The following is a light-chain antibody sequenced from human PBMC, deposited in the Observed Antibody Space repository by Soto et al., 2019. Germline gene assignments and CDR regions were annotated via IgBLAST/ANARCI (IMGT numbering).Light chain of an antibody. CDR1: QSVSSSY. CDR3: QQYGDMFT. CDR2: GAS. Sequence: EIVLTQSPGTLSLSPGERATLTCRASQSVSSSYLAWYQQKPGQAPRLLIHGASGRATGIPDRFNGSGAGAVFTLTINRLEAEDFAVYCWQQYGDMFTFGQGTKVDIK. V-gene: IGKV3-20*01. J-gene: IGKJ3*01.